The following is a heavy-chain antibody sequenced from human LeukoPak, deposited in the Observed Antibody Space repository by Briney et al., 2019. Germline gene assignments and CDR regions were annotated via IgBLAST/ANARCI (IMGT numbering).Heavy chain of an antibody. V-gene: IGHV3-7*01. CDR1: QFTYSNYW. CDR3: ARVSGVTGSFRIDL. D-gene: IGHD2-21*02. CDR2: IKQDGNEI. Sequence: GGSLRLSCSASQFTYSNYWMSWVRQAPGKGLEWVANIKQDGNEIYYVDSVKGRFTISRDNVERPLYLQLNSLIAEDTAIYYCARVSGVTGSFRIDLWGQGTLVTVSS. J-gene: IGHJ5*02.